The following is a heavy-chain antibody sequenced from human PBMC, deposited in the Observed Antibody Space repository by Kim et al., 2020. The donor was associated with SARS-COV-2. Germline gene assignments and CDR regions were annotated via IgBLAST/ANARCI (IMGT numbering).Heavy chain of an antibody. CDR2: IYYSGST. J-gene: IGHJ5*02. CDR3: ARHEANYDILTGYSGGWFDP. V-gene: IGHV4-39*01. Sequence: SETLSLTCTVSGGSISSSSYYWGWIRQPPGKGLDWIGSIYYSGSTYYNPSLKSRVTISVDTSKNQFSLKLSSVTAADTAVYYCARHEANYDILTGYSGGWFDPWGQGTLVTVSS. D-gene: IGHD3-9*01. CDR1: GGSISSSSYY.